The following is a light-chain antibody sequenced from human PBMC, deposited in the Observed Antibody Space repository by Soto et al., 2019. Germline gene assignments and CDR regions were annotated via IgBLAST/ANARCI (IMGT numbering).Light chain of an antibody. J-gene: IGKJ1*01. CDR1: QSVLFASSNRNY. Sequence: DIVMTQSPASLAVSLGARATITCRSSQSVLFASSNRNYLAWYQKQPRQPPKLLISWASTRESVVPDRFSGSGSGTDFTLTISSLQAEDVAVYYCQQYYSAPRTFGQGTNVEIK. CDR3: QQYYSAPRT. V-gene: IGKV4-1*01. CDR2: WAS.